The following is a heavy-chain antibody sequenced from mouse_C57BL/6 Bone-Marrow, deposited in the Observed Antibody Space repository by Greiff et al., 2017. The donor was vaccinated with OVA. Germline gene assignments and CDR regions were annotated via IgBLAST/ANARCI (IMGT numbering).Heavy chain of an antibody. CDR3: ARSAYITTNFDY. CDR2: IYPGSGST. Sequence: QVQLQQPGAELVKPGASVKMSCKASGYTFTSYWINWVKQRPGQGLEWIGDIYPGSGSTNYNEKFTIKATLTVDTSSRTAYMQLISLTSEDSAVDYCARSAYITTNFDYWGQGTTLTVSA. CDR1: GYTFTSYW. V-gene: IGHV1-55*01. J-gene: IGHJ2*01. D-gene: IGHD1-1*01.